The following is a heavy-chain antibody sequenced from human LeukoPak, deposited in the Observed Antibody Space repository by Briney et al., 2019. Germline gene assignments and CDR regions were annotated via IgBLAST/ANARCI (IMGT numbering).Heavy chain of an antibody. CDR3: ARTSSSANNVGFDY. D-gene: IGHD2-2*01. J-gene: IGHJ4*02. CDR2: IYYSGST. Sequence: SETLTLTCTVSGASIRGCSYYWAWIRQTPGKGLDWIGSIYYSGSTHYSPSLKSRVTISVDTSKNQFSLRVTSVTAADTAAYYCARTSSSANNVGFDYWGQGILVTVSS. CDR1: GASIRGCSYY. V-gene: IGHV4-39*01.